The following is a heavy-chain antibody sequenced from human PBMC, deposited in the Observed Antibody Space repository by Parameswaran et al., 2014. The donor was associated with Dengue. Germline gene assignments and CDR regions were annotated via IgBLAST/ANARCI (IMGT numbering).Heavy chain of an antibody. D-gene: IGHD2-21*02. CDR2: ISSSSSYT. Sequence: VRQAPGKGLEWVSYISSSSSYTNYADSVKGRFTISRDNAKNSLYLQMNSLRAEDTAVYYCARGLQPKTGVGCGGDCYLDYWGQGTLVTVSS. J-gene: IGHJ4*02. CDR3: ARGLQPKTGVGCGGDCYLDY. V-gene: IGHV3-11*03.